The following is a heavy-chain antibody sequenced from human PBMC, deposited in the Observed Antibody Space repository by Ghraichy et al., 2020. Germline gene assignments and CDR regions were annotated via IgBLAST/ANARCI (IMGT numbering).Heavy chain of an antibody. Sequence: SETLSLTCTVSGYSISSAYYWGWVRQTPGKGLEWIGSTSHSGNTFYNQSLKTRVTISVDTSNNQFSLKMTSVTAADTAVYFCAGIGLGGLTSHLDNWGQGTLVTVSS. V-gene: IGHV4-38-2*02. D-gene: IGHD3-16*01. J-gene: IGHJ4*02. CDR3: AGIGLGGLTSHLDN. CDR2: TSHSGNT. CDR1: GYSISSAYY.